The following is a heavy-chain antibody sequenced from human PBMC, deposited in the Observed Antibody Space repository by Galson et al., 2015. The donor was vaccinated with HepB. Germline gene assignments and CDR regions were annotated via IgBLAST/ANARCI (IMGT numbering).Heavy chain of an antibody. CDR3: ARVGVGCGGDCYIDAFDI. J-gene: IGHJ3*02. CDR1: GFTFSSYS. CDR2: ISSSSSYI. V-gene: IGHV3-21*01. Sequence: SLRLSCAASGFTFSSYSMNWVRQAPGKGLEWVSSISSSSSYIYYADSVKGRFTISRDNAKNSLYLQMDSLRAEDTAVYYCARVGVGCGGDCYIDAFDIWGQGTMVTVSS. D-gene: IGHD2-21*02.